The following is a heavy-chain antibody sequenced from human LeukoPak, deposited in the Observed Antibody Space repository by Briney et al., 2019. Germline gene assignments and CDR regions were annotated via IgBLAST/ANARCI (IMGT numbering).Heavy chain of an antibody. CDR3: ARDLFNLPRIAGNV. J-gene: IGHJ6*02. Sequence: GASVTVSCKASGYTFSSYGVNWVRQAPGQGLEWMGWISAYNGNTNYAQELQGRVTMTTDTSTSTAYMELRSLRSDDTAVYYCARDLFNLPRIAGNVWGQGTTVTVSS. CDR1: GYTFSSYG. V-gene: IGHV1-18*01. CDR2: ISAYNGNT. D-gene: IGHD6-13*01.